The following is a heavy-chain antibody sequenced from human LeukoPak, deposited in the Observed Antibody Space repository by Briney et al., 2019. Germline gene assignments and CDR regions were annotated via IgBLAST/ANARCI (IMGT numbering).Heavy chain of an antibody. V-gene: IGHV3-23*01. D-gene: IGHD6-13*01. CDR1: GFTFSSYA. CDR3: AKGLVAAWGYFDY. Sequence: GGSLRLSCVASGFTFSSYAMSWVRQAPGKGLEWVATIDSGGGSTHYADSVKGRFTISRDNSKNTLYLQMNSLRAEDTAVYYCAKGLVAAWGYFDYWGQGTLVTVSS. J-gene: IGHJ4*02. CDR2: IDSGGGST.